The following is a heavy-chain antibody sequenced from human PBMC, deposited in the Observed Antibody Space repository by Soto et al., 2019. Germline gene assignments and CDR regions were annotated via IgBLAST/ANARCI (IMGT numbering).Heavy chain of an antibody. CDR2: FFSGST. D-gene: IGHD6-13*01. J-gene: IGHJ4*02. Sequence: QLQLQESGPGLVRPSETLSLTCSVSGGSITSRSSYWAWIRQPPGKGLEWIGTFFSGSTFSNPSLRSRVNISNDTSRNQSYPKLTSVAATDTAMYYCATTRGLAVGGSFNYWGQGALVTVSS. CDR3: ATTRGLAVGGSFNY. CDR1: GGSITSRSSY. V-gene: IGHV4-39*01.